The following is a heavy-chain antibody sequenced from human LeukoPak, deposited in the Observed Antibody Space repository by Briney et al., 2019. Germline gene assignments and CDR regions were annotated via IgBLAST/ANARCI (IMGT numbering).Heavy chain of an antibody. CDR3: AKGKAKHLYYYYYYMDV. D-gene: IGHD4/OR15-4a*01. Sequence: GGSLRLSCAASGFTFSSYWMHWVRQAPGKGLVWVSRINTDGSSTNYADSVKGRFTISRDNAKNTLYLQMNSLRAEDMALYYCAKGKAKHLYYYYYYMDVWGKGTTVTVSS. V-gene: IGHV3-74*01. CDR2: INTDGSST. J-gene: IGHJ6*03. CDR1: GFTFSSYW.